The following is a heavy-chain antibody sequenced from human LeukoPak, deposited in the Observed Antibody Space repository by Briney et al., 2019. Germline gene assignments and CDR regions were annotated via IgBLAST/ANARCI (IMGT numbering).Heavy chain of an antibody. D-gene: IGHD3-22*01. CDR1: GYTFTGYY. CDR3: ARDRGSSGYYTHFDY. V-gene: IGHV1-2*06. CDR2: INPNSGGT. Sequence: ASVKVSCKASGYTFTGYYMHWVRQVPGQGVEWMGRINPNSGGTNYAQKFQGRVTMTRDTSISTAYMELSRLRSDDTAVYYCARDRGSSGYYTHFDYWGQGTLVTVSS. J-gene: IGHJ4*02.